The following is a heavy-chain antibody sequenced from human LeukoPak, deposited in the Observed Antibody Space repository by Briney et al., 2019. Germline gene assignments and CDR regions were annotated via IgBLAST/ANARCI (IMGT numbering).Heavy chain of an antibody. CDR3: AREGNDLGALDM. J-gene: IGHJ3*02. V-gene: IGHV3-7*01. CDR1: GFTFNSYW. D-gene: IGHD1-1*01. Sequence: GGSLRLSCAASGFTFNSYWMHWVRQAPGKGPEWVANIKEDGSHKYYVDSVRGRFTISRDNAKNSLYLQMNSLGAEDTAVYYCAREGNDLGALDMWGQGTMVTVSS. CDR2: IKEDGSHK.